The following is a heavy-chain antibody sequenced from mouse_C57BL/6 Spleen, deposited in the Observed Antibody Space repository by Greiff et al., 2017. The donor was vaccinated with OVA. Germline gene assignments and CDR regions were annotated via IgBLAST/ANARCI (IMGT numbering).Heavy chain of an antibody. D-gene: IGHD2-4*01. Sequence: QVQLQQPGAELVKPGASVKLSCKASGYTFTSYWMHWVKQRPGQGLEWIGMIHPNSGSTNYNEKFKSKATLTVDKSSSTAYMQLSSLTSEDSAVYNCERSLYYDSGSGYFDVWGTGTTVTVSS. J-gene: IGHJ1*03. CDR1: GYTFTSYW. CDR3: ERSLYYDSGSGYFDV. V-gene: IGHV1-64*01. CDR2: IHPNSGST.